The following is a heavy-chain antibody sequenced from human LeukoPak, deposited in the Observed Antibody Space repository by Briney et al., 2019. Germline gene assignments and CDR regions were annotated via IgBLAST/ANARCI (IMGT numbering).Heavy chain of an antibody. Sequence: GGSLRLSCAASGFTFITFSMHWVRQAPGNGLEWVAVISNDGSYRYYADSVKGRFTIPRDNSKNTLSLEMNPLRPEDTALFYCARDPNRLADYGGDYFDHWGQGTLVTVSS. CDR1: GFTFITFS. CDR2: ISNDGSYR. CDR3: ARDPNRLADYGGDYFDH. J-gene: IGHJ4*02. V-gene: IGHV3-30*04. D-gene: IGHD4-23*01.